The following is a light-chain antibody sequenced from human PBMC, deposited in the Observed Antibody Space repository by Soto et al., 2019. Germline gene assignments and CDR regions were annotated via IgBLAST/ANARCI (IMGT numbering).Light chain of an antibody. V-gene: IGKV3-11*01. J-gene: IGKJ5*01. CDR3: QQRSNWPPIT. CDR2: DAS. Sequence: EIVLTQSPATLSLSPGERARLSCRASQSVSRYLAWYQQKPGQAPRLLIYDASNRATGIPARFSGSGSGTDFTLTISSLEPEDFAVYYCQQRSNWPPITFGQGTRLEI. CDR1: QSVSRY.